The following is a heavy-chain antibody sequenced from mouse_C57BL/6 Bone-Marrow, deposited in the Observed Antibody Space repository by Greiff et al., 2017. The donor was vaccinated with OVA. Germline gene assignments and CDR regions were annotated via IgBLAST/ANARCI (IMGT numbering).Heavy chain of an antibody. J-gene: IGHJ4*01. CDR3: AGAGIGGNHVDAMDY. D-gene: IGHD1-1*02. CDR2: INPNNGGT. V-gene: IGHV1-18*01. Sequence: VQLQQSGPELVKPGASVKLSCKASGYTFTDYNMHWVKQSHGKSLEWIGDINPNNGGTTYNQKFKGKATLTVDKSSSTAYMELRSLPSEASAVEYCAGAGIGGNHVDAMDYWGQGTTITVSS. CDR1: GYTFTDYN.